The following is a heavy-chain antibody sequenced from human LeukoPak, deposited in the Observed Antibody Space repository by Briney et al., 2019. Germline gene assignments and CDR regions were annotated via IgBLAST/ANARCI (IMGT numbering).Heavy chain of an antibody. Sequence: SETLSLTCTVSGGSISSYYWSWIRQPPGKGLEWIGYIYYSGSTNYNPSLKSRVTISVDTSKNQFSLKLSSVTAADTAVYYCARERGIAVAGAPDYWGQGTLVAVSS. D-gene: IGHD6-19*01. CDR3: ARERGIAVAGAPDY. CDR1: GGSISSYY. CDR2: IYYSGST. V-gene: IGHV4-59*01. J-gene: IGHJ4*02.